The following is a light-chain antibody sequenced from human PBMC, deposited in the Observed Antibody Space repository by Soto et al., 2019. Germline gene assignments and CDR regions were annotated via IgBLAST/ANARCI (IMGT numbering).Light chain of an antibody. CDR3: GTLDSSLSGYV. CDR1: TSNIGNNY. J-gene: IGLJ1*01. Sequence: QSVLKQPPPVSAGPGQKVTISCSGSTSNIGNNYVSWFQQLPGTAPKLLIYENDKRPSGIPDRFSGSTSGTSATLGITGHQTGDEADYYCGTLDSSLSGYVFATGTKVTVL. CDR2: END. V-gene: IGLV1-51*02.